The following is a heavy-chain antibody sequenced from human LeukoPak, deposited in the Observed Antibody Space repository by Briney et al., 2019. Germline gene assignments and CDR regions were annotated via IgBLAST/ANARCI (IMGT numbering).Heavy chain of an antibody. J-gene: IGHJ4*02. V-gene: IGHV3-13*01. CDR1: GFTFSTFD. D-gene: IGHD3-22*01. CDR2: INTAGDT. CDR3: VRERRGNGYYYFDY. Sequence: PGRSLRLSCAASGFTFSTFDIHWVRQVTGKGLEWVSTINTAGDTLYPASVKGRFIISRENAKNSLYLQMNSLRAGDTAVYYCVRERRGNGYYYFDYWGQGTLVTVSS.